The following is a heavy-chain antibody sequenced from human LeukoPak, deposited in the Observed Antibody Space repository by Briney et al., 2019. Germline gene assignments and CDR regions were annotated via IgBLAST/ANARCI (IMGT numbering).Heavy chain of an antibody. D-gene: IGHD3-9*01. CDR1: GGTFSNYA. J-gene: IGHJ6*02. Sequence: SVKASCKASGGTFSNYAISWVRQAPGQGLEWMGGIIPLFGTADYVQKFQGRVTLTADESTSTAYMELSSLRSDDTAVYYCARELRYFDTTYHYYYGMDVWGQGTTVTVSS. CDR3: ARELRYFDTTYHYYYGMDV. V-gene: IGHV1-69*13. CDR2: IIPLFGTA.